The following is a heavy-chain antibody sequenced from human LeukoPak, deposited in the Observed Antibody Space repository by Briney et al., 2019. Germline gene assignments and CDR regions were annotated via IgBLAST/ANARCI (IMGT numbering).Heavy chain of an antibody. Sequence: GSSXKVSCKTSGGTFNNSAISWVRQAPGQGLEWVGGIIPLFGTAGYAQKFQGRGTITKDESTRKVYLELTSLTSDDTAVYYCARDVHGDYGSGWFDPWGQGTLVSVSS. CDR1: GGTFNNSA. V-gene: IGHV1-69*05. J-gene: IGHJ5*02. CDR2: IIPLFGTA. D-gene: IGHD4-17*01. CDR3: ARDVHGDYGSGWFDP.